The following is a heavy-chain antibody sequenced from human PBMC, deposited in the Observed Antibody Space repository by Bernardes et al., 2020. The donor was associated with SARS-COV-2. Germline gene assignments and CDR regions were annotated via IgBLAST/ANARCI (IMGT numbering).Heavy chain of an antibody. V-gene: IGHV3-23*01. D-gene: IGHD2-2*01. CDR3: ATTSWRYYFDY. Sequence: GWSLRLSCAASGFAFSDYAMTWVRQAPGKGLEWVSTISDTGRSTYYADSVKGRFTISRDNSKNTLYLQLSSLRVEDTAIYYCATTSWRYYFDYWGQGTLVTVSS. CDR1: GFAFSDYA. J-gene: IGHJ4*02. CDR2: ISDTGRST.